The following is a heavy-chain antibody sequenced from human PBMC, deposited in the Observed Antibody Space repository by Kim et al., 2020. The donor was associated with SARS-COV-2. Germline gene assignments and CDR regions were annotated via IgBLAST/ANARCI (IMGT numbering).Heavy chain of an antibody. V-gene: IGHV3-30*02. J-gene: IGHJ5*02. CDR3: AKDGLCSGGFCYPDP. Sequence: DSVRGRFTISRDNSKNTLYLQMNSLRAEDTAVYYCAKDGLCSGGFCYPDPWGQGTLVTVSS. D-gene: IGHD2-15*01.